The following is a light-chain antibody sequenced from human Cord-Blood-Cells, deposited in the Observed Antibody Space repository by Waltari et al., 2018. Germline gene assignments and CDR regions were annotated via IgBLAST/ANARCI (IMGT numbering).Light chain of an antibody. V-gene: IGLV2-23*01. CDR3: CSYAVSSTWV. J-gene: IGLJ3*02. Sequence: QSVLTQPASVSGSPGQSITISRTGTSRAVGSYNLVSWSQQHPAKAPKLRFYEGSKRPSGVSNRFSGSKSGNTASLTISGLQAEDEADYYCCSYAVSSTWVFGGGTKLTVL. CDR1: SRAVGSYNL. CDR2: EGS.